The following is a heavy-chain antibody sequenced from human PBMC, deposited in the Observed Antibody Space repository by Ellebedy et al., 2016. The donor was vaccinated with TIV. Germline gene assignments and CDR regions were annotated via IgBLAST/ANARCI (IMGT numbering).Heavy chain of an antibody. Sequence: GGSLRLSXAASGFTFSSYSMNWVRQAPGKGLEWISYISSSSSPMSYADSVKGRFTISRDNAKNSLFLQMNSLRAEDTALYYCAKGVRGGADFDYWGQGTLVTVSS. CDR1: GFTFSSYS. V-gene: IGHV3-48*04. D-gene: IGHD2-21*01. CDR2: ISSSSSPM. CDR3: AKGVRGGADFDY. J-gene: IGHJ4*02.